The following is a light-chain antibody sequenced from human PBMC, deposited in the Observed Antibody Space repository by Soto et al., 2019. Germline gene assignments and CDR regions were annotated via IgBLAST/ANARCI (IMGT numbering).Light chain of an antibody. CDR3: QHLHWA. Sequence: IHLTQSPSSLSASVGDRVTITCRASQEISGYLAWYQQTPGTAPKLLIYGVSTLQDGVSSRFSGRGSGTDLSLTISSLQPKDFATYYCQHLHWAFGPGT. CDR2: GVS. J-gene: IGKJ1*01. CDR1: QEISGY. V-gene: IGKV1-9*01.